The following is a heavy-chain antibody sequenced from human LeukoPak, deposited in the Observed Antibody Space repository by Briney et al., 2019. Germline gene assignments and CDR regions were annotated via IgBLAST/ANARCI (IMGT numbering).Heavy chain of an antibody. J-gene: IGHJ2*01. Sequence: GGSLRLSCAASGFNLSPYGMSWIRQAPGKGLEWVAGISGSGSDTYYADSVKGRFTNSRDNFKNTVDLQMNSLRADDTAVYYCAKLGTYFYFDCWGRGTLVTVSS. V-gene: IGHV3-23*01. CDR3: AKLGTYFYFDC. D-gene: IGHD7-27*01. CDR2: ISGSGSDT. CDR1: GFNLSPYG.